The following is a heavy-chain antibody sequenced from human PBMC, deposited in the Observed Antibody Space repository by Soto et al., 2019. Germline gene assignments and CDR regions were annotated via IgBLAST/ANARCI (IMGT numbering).Heavy chain of an antibody. D-gene: IGHD6-13*01. CDR2: ISAYNGNT. V-gene: IGHV1-18*01. CDR1: GYTFTSYG. J-gene: IGHJ4*02. Sequence: QVQLVQSGAEVKKPGASVKVSCKASGYTFTSYGISWVRQAPGQGLEWMGWISAYNGNTNYAQKLPGRVTKTTDTSNITAYRERGSLRADDYAVCDCVGDGYSTNFAYWGQGTLVTVSS. CDR3: VGDGYSTNFAY.